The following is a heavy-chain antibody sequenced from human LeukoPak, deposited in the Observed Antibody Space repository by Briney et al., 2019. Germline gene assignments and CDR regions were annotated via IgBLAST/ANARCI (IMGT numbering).Heavy chain of an antibody. D-gene: IGHD1-1*01. V-gene: IGHV4-59*01. Sequence: SETLSLTCTVSGGSISSYYWSWIRQPPGKGLEWIGYIYYSGSTNYNPSLKSRVTISVDMSKNQFSLKLSSVTAADTAVYYCATTPGRTNSYFDYWGQGTLVTVSS. CDR3: ATTPGRTNSYFDY. CDR2: IYYSGST. J-gene: IGHJ4*02. CDR1: GGSISSYY.